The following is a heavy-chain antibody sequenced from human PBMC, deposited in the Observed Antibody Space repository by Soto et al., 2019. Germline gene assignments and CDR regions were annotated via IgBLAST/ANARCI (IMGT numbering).Heavy chain of an antibody. J-gene: IGHJ6*02. Sequence: GESLKISCKGSVNIFGNSWIAWVRQMPGKGLEWMGIIYPVDSETRYSPSFQGQVTFSADKSINTAYLEWNSLKASDTAIYYCARDGDGRMTTNPYYYNGMDVWGPGTTVTVSS. D-gene: IGHD4-4*01. CDR1: VNIFGNSW. CDR2: IYPVDSET. V-gene: IGHV5-51*01. CDR3: ARDGDGRMTTNPYYYNGMDV.